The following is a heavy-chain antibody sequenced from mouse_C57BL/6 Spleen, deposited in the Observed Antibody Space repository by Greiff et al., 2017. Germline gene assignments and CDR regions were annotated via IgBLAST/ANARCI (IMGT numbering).Heavy chain of an antibody. CDR1: GYTFTDYY. CDR2: INPSNGGT. V-gene: IGHV1-19*01. Sequence: EVKLVESGPVLVKPGASVKMSCKASGYTFTDYYMNWVKQSHGKSLEWIGGINPSNGGTSYNQKFKGKATLTVDKSSSTAYMELNSLTSEDSAVYYCASRYSNDPFAYWGQGTLVTVSA. D-gene: IGHD2-12*01. J-gene: IGHJ3*01. CDR3: ASRYSNDPFAY.